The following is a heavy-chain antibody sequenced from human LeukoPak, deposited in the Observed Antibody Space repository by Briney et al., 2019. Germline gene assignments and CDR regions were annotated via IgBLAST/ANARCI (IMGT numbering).Heavy chain of an antibody. V-gene: IGHV1-8*01. J-gene: IGHJ5*02. CDR3: ATYSGSSGRGVDP. Sequence: ASVSLSFTSSAYSFSNFDINWVRLAPAQGLGWMGWMNPNSGNTGYAQKFQGRVTMTSDTSKSTAYMELSSLTSEDTAVYFCATYSGSSGRGVDPWGQGTLGTVSS. CDR1: AYSFSNFD. D-gene: IGHD6-13*01. CDR2: MNPNSGNT.